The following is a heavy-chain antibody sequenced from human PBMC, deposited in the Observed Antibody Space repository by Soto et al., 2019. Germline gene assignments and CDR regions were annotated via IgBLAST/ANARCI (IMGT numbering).Heavy chain of an antibody. CDR2: IFYSGSF. J-gene: IGHJ4*02. V-gene: IGHV4-31*03. CDR1: GDSISSGGSY. D-gene: IGHD3-3*01. CDR3: ARAPETSMLFGVVRTYFFNL. Sequence: SETLSLTCTVSGDSISSGGSYWNWIRQRPGKGLEWMGYIFYSGSFYYTPSLRGRVMMSADTSKNQFYLRLSSVTAADTAVYYCARAPETSMLFGVVRTYFFNLWGQGSLVTVSS.